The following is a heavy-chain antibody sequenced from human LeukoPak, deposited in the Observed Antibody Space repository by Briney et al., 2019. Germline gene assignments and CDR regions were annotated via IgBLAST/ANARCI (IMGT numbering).Heavy chain of an antibody. CDR1: GGSISSYY. V-gene: IGHV4-59*01. CDR3: ARAYYYGSGSYGLDY. Sequence: SETLSLTCTVSGGSISSYYWSWIRQPPGKGLEWIGYIYSSGSTNYNPSLKSRLTISVDASKNQFSLKLTSVTAADTAAYYCARAYYYGSGSYGLDYWGQGTLVTVSS. J-gene: IGHJ4*02. CDR2: IYSSGST. D-gene: IGHD3-10*01.